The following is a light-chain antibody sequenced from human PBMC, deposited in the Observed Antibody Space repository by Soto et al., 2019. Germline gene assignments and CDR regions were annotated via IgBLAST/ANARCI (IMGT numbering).Light chain of an antibody. J-gene: IGKJ5*01. CDR2: GAS. V-gene: IGKV3-15*01. CDR3: QQYNNWPPIT. CDR1: QSVRSN. Sequence: DIVITQSPATLSVSPGESSTLSCRASQSVRSNLAWYQQKPGQAPRLLIYGASTRATGIPARFSGSGSGTEFTLTISSLQSEDFAVYYCQQYNNWPPITFGQGTRLEIK.